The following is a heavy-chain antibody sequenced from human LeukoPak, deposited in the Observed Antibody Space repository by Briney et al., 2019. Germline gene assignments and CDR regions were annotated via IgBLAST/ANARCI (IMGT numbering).Heavy chain of an antibody. CDR3: TREGYSTSWSINDY. J-gene: IGHJ4*02. Sequence: GGSLRLSCAASGFTFSNYAMHWVRQAPGKGLEWVAFISYDGSNKYYADSVKGRFTITRNNSKNTMYLQMNSLRSEDTAIYHCTREGYSTSWSINDYWGQGTLVTVSS. D-gene: IGHD6-13*01. V-gene: IGHV3-30-3*01. CDR2: ISYDGSNK. CDR1: GFTFSNYA.